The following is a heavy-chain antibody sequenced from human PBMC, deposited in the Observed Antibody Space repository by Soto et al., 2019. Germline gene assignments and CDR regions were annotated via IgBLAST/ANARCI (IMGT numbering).Heavy chain of an antibody. CDR3: ARVQLPGRYFDY. D-gene: IGHD2-2*01. V-gene: IGHV4-61*01. CDR2: IYYSGST. J-gene: IGHJ4*02. Sequence: PLATLSLTCTVSGGSVSSGSYYWSWIRQPPGKGLEWIGYIYYSGSTNYNPSLKSRVTISVDTSKNQFSLKLSSVTAADTAVYYCARVQLPGRYFDYWGQGTLVTVSS. CDR1: GGSVSSGSYY.